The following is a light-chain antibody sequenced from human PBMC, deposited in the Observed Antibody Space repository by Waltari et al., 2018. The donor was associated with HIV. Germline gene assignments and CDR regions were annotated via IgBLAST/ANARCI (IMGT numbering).Light chain of an antibody. CDR3: QQRSNWPLIT. J-gene: IGKJ5*01. Sequence: EIVLTQSPATLSFSPGERATLSCRASQSVSTYLAWSQQKTGHAPRLLIYDASDRATGIPSRFSGSGSGTDFTLTISDLEPEDFAVYYCQQRSNWPLITFGQGTRLEIK. CDR2: DAS. CDR1: QSVSTY. V-gene: IGKV3-11*01.